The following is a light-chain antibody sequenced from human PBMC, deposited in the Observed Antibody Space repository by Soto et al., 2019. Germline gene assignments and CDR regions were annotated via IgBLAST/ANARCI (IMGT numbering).Light chain of an antibody. Sequence: QSALTQPPSASGSPGQSVAISCTGTSSDVGGYNYVSWYQQHPGKAPKLIIYEVVKRPSGVPDRFSGSKSGNTASLTVSGLQPEDEADYYCSSHGGSGVFGGGIKLTVL. J-gene: IGLJ3*02. CDR3: SSHGGSGV. CDR2: EVV. V-gene: IGLV2-8*01. CDR1: SSDVGGYNY.